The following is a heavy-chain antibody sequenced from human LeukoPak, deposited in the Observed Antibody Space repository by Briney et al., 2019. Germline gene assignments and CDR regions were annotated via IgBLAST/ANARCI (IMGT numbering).Heavy chain of an antibody. Sequence: PGGSLRLSCAASGFTFSFCAMNWVRQAPGKGVEWVSGISGSGGSTYSADSVKGRFTISRDSSKNTVYLQMNSLRVEDTAIYYCARSEQKIKDGPDYWGQGTLVTVSS. J-gene: IGHJ4*02. D-gene: IGHD2-15*01. CDR2: ISGSGGST. CDR1: GFTFSFCA. CDR3: ARSEQKIKDGPDY. V-gene: IGHV3-23*01.